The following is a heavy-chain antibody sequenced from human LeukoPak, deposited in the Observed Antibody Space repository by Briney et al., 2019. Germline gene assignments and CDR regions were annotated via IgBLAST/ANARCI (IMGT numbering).Heavy chain of an antibody. D-gene: IGHD6-6*01. CDR1: GLTFSIYA. CDR2: TIGSGGST. Sequence: GGSLRLSCAASGLTFSIYAMSWVRQAPGKGLEWVSATIGSGGSTYYADSVKGRFTISRDNSKNTLYLQMNSLRAEDTAVYYCAKSFIPPYPHSSSWDYWGQGTLVTVSS. V-gene: IGHV3-23*01. CDR3: AKSFIPPYPHSSSWDY. J-gene: IGHJ4*02.